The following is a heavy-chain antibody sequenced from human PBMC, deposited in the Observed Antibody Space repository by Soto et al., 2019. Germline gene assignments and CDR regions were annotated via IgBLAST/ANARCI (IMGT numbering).Heavy chain of an antibody. CDR1: GYTFTDYY. CDR3: ASWYYDTRGHEAFDI. V-gene: IGHV1-2*02. CDR2: INPKSGGT. J-gene: IGHJ3*02. D-gene: IGHD3-22*01. Sequence: ASVKVSCKASGYTFTDYYIHWVRQAPGQGLEWIGWINPKSGGTSYARKFQGRVAMARDTSLTTAYMALSSLRSDDAAVYYCASWYYDTRGHEAFDIWGQGTMVTVSS.